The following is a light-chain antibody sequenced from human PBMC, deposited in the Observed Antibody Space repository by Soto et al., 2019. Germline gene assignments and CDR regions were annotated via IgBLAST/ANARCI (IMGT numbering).Light chain of an antibody. CDR2: DVS. Sequence: QSALTQPASVSGSPGQSITISCTGTSSDVGGYNYVSWYQQHPGKAPKLMIYDVSNRPSGVSNRFSGSKSGNTASLTISGLQAEAEADYYCSSYTSSSIWVFGGGTKLTVL. CDR3: SSYTSSSIWV. V-gene: IGLV2-14*01. CDR1: SSDVGGYNY. J-gene: IGLJ3*02.